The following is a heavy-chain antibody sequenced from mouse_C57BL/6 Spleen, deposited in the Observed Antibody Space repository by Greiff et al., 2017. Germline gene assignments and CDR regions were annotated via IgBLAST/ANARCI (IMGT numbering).Heavy chain of an antibody. D-gene: IGHD3-2*02. V-gene: IGHV5-12*01. CDR3: ARHQGAY. CDR1: GFTFSDYY. Sequence: EVKLVESGGGLVQPGGSLKLSCAASGFTFSDYYMYWVRQTPEKRLEWVAYISNGGGSTYYPDTVKGRFTISRANAKNTLYLQMSRLKSEDTAMYYCARHQGAYWGQGTLVTVSA. CDR2: ISNGGGST. J-gene: IGHJ3*01.